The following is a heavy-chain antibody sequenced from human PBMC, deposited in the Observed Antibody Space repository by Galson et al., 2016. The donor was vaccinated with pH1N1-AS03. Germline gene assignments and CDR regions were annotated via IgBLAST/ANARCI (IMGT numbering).Heavy chain of an antibody. CDR3: ARVMIGVTGDVLDR. J-gene: IGHJ5*02. V-gene: IGHV3-7*04. CDR1: GFTFNNYW. CDR2: INEDGNVD. Sequence: SLRLSCAASGFTFNNYWMTWVRRAPEKGLEWVANINEDGNVDQYVDSVKGRFTISRDNGQNSVFLQMDSLRVEDAAVYFCARVMIGVTGDVLDRWGQGTLVTVSS. D-gene: IGHD6-19*01.